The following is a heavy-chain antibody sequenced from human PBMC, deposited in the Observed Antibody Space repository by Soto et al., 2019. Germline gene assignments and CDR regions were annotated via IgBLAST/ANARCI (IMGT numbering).Heavy chain of an antibody. J-gene: IGHJ4*02. D-gene: IGHD6-19*01. Sequence: ESLTISRKGSGYSFTTYWISLVRQMPGKGLEWMGRIDPSDSYTNYSPSFQGHVTISADKAISTAYLQWTSLKASDTAMYYCARYGSNSRPHWGQGTLVTVSS. CDR3: ARYGSNSRPH. V-gene: IGHV5-10-1*01. CDR2: IDPSDSYT. CDR1: GYSFTTYW.